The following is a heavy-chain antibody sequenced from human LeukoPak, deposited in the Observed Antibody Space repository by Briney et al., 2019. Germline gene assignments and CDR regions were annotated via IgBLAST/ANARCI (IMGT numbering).Heavy chain of an antibody. V-gene: IGHV3-21*01. CDR3: ARDLRSSGYYAFDY. CDR1: GFTFSSST. J-gene: IGHJ4*02. Sequence: PGGSLRLSCAASGFTFSSSTMNWVRQAPGKGLEWVSSISSSSSYIYYADSLKGRFTISRDNAKNSLYLQMNSLRAEDTAVYYCARDLRSSGYYAFDYWGQGTLVTVSS. D-gene: IGHD3-22*01. CDR2: ISSSSSYI.